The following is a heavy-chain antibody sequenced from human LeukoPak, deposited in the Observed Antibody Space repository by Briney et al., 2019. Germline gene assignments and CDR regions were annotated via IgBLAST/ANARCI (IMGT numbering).Heavy chain of an antibody. CDR2: IYYSGST. J-gene: IGHJ4*02. CDR3: ARDGVIAVAGISRGLDY. V-gene: IGHV4-39*07. CDR1: GGSISSSSYY. Sequence: PWETLSLTCSVSGGSISSSSYYWGWIRQPPGKGLEWIGRIYYSGSTYYNPSLKSRVTISVDTSKNQLSLKLSSVTAADTAVYYCARDGVIAVAGISRGLDYWGQGTLVTVSS. D-gene: IGHD6-19*01.